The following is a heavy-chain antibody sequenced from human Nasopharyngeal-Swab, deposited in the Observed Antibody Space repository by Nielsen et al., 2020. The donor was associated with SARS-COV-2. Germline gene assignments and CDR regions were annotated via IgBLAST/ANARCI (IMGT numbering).Heavy chain of an antibody. CDR2: ISYDGSNK. J-gene: IGHJ2*01. CDR3: AKANYDSSYWYFDL. D-gene: IGHD3-22*01. CDR1: GFTFSSYG. V-gene: IGHV3-30*18. Sequence: GGSLRLSCAASGFTFSSYGMHWVRQAPGKGLEWEAVISYDGSNKYYADSVKGRFTISRDNSKNTLYLQMNSLRAEDTAVYYCAKANYDSSYWYFDLWGRGTLVTVSS.